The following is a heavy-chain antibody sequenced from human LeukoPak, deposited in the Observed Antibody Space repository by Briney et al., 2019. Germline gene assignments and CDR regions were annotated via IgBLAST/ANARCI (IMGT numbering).Heavy chain of an antibody. CDR3: ARAPVTSCRGAYCYPFDY. Sequence: GGSLRLSCAASGFTFSSYGMHWVRQAPGKGLEWVSAISGSGGSTSYADSVKGRFTISRDNSKNTLYLQMNSLRLEDAAVYFCARAPVTSCRGAYCYPFDYWGQGTRVTVSS. CDR2: ISGSGGST. D-gene: IGHD2-21*01. J-gene: IGHJ4*02. V-gene: IGHV3-23*01. CDR1: GFTFSSYG.